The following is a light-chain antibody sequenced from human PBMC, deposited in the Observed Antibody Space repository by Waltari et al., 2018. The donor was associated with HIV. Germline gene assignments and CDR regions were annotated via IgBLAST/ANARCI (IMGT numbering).Light chain of an antibody. V-gene: IGLV2-14*03. Sequence: AVTQPASVSGLPGQSTTISCTGGASDFGLYNFVSWYQQHSGKPPKLILYDVDSRASGVSVRFSGSMSGNTASLTISGLRAEDEAHYYCASFTGDNTVMFGGGTEVTVL. CDR3: ASFTGDNTVM. CDR1: ASDFGLYNF. CDR2: DVD. J-gene: IGLJ3*02.